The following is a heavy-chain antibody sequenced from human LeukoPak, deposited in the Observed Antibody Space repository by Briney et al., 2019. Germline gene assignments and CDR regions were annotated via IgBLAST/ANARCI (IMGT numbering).Heavy chain of an antibody. V-gene: IGHV4-34*01. D-gene: IGHD3/OR15-3a*01. Sequence: SETLSLTCAVYGGSFSSYYWSWIRQPPGKGLEWIGEINHSGSTNYNPSLKSRVTISVDTSKNQFSLKLSSVTAADTAVYYCARGNFLTGYYYLCRYYFDYWGQGTLVTVSS. CDR3: ARGNFLTGYYYLCRYYFDY. CDR2: INHSGST. CDR1: GGSFSSYY. J-gene: IGHJ4*02.